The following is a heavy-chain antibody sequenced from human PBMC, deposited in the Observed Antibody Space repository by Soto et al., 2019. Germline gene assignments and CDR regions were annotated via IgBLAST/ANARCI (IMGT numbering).Heavy chain of an antibody. CDR2: ISSSSSYT. CDR3: TLAVAGPTWYYYGMDV. CDR1: GFTFSDYY. D-gene: IGHD6-19*01. Sequence: PGGSLRLSCAASGFTFSDYYMSWIRQAPGKGLERVSYISSSSSYTNYADSVKGRFTISRDNAKNSLYLQMNSLRAEDTAVYYCTLAVAGPTWYYYGMDVWGQGTTVTVSS. J-gene: IGHJ6*02. V-gene: IGHV3-11*03.